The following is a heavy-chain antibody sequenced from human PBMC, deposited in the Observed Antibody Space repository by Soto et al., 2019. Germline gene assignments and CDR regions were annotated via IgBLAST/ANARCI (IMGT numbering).Heavy chain of an antibody. Sequence: EVQLVESGGGLVQPGGSLRLSCAASGFTFSSYDMHWVRQATGKGLEWVSAIGTAGDTYYPGSVKGRFTISRENAKNSLYLQMNSLRAGDTAVYYCARDSGGSYRAFDIWGQGTMVTVSS. V-gene: IGHV3-13*01. J-gene: IGHJ3*02. CDR1: GFTFSSYD. CDR3: ARDSGGSYRAFDI. CDR2: IGTAGDT. D-gene: IGHD1-26*01.